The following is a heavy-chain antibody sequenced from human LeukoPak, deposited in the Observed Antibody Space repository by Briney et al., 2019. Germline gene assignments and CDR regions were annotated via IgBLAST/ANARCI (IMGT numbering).Heavy chain of an antibody. CDR2: ITSGGGTT. CDR1: GFTFSSYA. Sequence: GGSLRLSCSASGFTFSSYAMHWVRQAPGKGLEYVSTITSGGGTTYYADSVKGRFTISRGDSKNTVYLQMSSLRPEDTAVYYCVKDVSGYYSLDYWGQGTLVTVSS. D-gene: IGHD3-3*01. V-gene: IGHV3-64D*09. CDR3: VKDVSGYYSLDY. J-gene: IGHJ4*02.